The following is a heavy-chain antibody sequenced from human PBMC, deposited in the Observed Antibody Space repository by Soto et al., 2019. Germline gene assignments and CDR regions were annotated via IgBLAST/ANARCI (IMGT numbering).Heavy chain of an antibody. D-gene: IGHD2-21*01. J-gene: IGHJ6*02. CDR3: EGDPSIVVLNDAPYYYYGMDV. CDR2: IKQDGSNK. Sequence: EGSLRLSCAASGFTFSGDWMSWVRQAPGKGLEWVANIKQDGSNKYYVDSVKGRFTISRDNSKNSLYLQMNSLRAEDTAVYYCEGDPSIVVLNDAPYYYYGMDVCGQXTTVTVS. V-gene: IGHV3-7*01. CDR1: GFTFSGDW.